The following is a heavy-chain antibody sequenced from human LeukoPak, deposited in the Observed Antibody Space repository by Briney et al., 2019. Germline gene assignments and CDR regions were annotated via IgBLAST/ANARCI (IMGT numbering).Heavy chain of an antibody. V-gene: IGHV1-69*01. CDR3: ARERSPDYYYGMDV. J-gene: IGHJ6*02. D-gene: IGHD1-26*01. CDR1: GGTFSSYA. Sequence: SVKVSCKASGGTFSSYAISWVRQAPGQGLEWMGGIIPIFGTANYAQKFQGRVTITADESTSTAYMELSSLRSGDTAVYYCARERSPDYYYGMDVWGQGTTVTVSS. CDR2: IIPIFGTA.